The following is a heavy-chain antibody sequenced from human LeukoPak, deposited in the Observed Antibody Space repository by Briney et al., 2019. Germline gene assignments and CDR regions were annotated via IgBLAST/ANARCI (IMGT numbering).Heavy chain of an antibody. J-gene: IGHJ4*02. CDR2: IYYSGST. CDR3: ARHEGFWSGYYSTDYFDY. V-gene: IGHV4-39*01. Sequence: SETLSLTCTVSGGSISSSSYSWGWIRQPPGKGLEWIGSIYYSGSTYYNPSLKSRVTISVDTSKNQFSLKLSSVTAADTAVYYCARHEGFWSGYYSTDYFDYWGQGTLVTVSS. D-gene: IGHD3-3*01. CDR1: GGSISSSSYS.